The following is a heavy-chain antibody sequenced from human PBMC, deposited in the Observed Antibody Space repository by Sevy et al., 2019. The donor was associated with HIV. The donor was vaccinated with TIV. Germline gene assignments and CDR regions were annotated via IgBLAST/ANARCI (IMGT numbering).Heavy chain of an antibody. Sequence: GGSLRLSCAASGFTFSSYSMNWVRQAPGKGLEWVSSISSSSSYIYYADSVKGRFTISRDNAKNSLYLQMNSLRAEDTAVYYYASGSDRRPDSVLRFLEWLLETNDYWGQGTLVTVSS. D-gene: IGHD3-3*01. J-gene: IGHJ4*02. CDR2: ISSSSSYI. CDR1: GFTFSSYS. V-gene: IGHV3-21*01. CDR3: ASGSDRRPDSVLRFLEWLLETNDY.